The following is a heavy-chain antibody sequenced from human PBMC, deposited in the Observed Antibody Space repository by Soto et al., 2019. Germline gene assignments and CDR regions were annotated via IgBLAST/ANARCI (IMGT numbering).Heavy chain of an antibody. Sequence: ASETLSLTCTVSGGSMSPYYWSWVRLPPGKGLEWIGYVYFSGNTNYNPSLKSRVTISIDTSKNHFSLTLGSVTAADTAVYYCTRGAYLLDYWGQGTLVTVSS. J-gene: IGHJ4*02. CDR3: TRGAYLLDY. CDR2: VYFSGNT. CDR1: GGSMSPYY. V-gene: IGHV4-59*01.